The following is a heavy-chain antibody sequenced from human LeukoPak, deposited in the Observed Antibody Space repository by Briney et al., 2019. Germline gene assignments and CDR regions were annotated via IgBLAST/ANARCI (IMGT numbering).Heavy chain of an antibody. CDR2: ISSSSSTI. V-gene: IGHV3-48*01. CDR1: GFTFSSYS. D-gene: IGHD2-21*01. J-gene: IGHJ3*02. Sequence: PGGSLRLSCAASGFTFSSYSMNWVRQAPGKGLEWVSYISSSSSTIYYADSVKGRFTISRDNAKNSLYLQMNSLRAEDTAVYYCARDRKVASPGAFDIWGQGTMVTVSS. CDR3: ARDRKVASPGAFDI.